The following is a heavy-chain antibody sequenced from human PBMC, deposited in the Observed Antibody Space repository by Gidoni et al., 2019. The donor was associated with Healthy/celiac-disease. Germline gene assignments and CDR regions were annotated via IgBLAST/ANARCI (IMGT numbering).Heavy chain of an antibody. Sequence: QLQLQESGPGLVKPSETLSLTCTVSGGSISSSSYYWGWIRQPPGKGLEWIGSIYYSGSTYYNPSLKSRVTISVDTSKNQFSLKLSSVTAADTAVYYCARPSIARTLHYGMDVWGQGTTVTVSS. CDR2: IYYSGST. D-gene: IGHD6-6*01. CDR1: GGSISSSSYY. CDR3: ARPSIARTLHYGMDV. V-gene: IGHV4-39*01. J-gene: IGHJ6*02.